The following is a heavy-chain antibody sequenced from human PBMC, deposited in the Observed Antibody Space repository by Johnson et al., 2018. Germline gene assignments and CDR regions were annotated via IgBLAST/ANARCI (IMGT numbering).Heavy chain of an antibody. Sequence: QVQLVESGGGVVRPGTSLKLSCAASGFTLSDHAIHWVRQTPGRGLESVAVISYDGVNTYYGDSVKGRFSISRDNSKGNVYLELNSLRIEDTAVYYCARSISVTAYMDVWGKGTPVTVSS. CDR1: GFTLSDHA. D-gene: IGHD6-19*01. CDR2: ISYDGVNT. CDR3: ARSISVTAYMDV. V-gene: IGHV3-30-3*01. J-gene: IGHJ6*03.